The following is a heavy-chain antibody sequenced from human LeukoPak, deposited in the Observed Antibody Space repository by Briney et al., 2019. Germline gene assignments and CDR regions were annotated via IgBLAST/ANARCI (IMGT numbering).Heavy chain of an antibody. V-gene: IGHV3-21*01. J-gene: IGHJ4*02. CDR2: ISSSSSSI. D-gene: IGHD6-13*01. CDR3: ARTATDTGEFDY. Sequence: GGSLRPSCAASGFTFSSYSMNWVRQAPGKGLECVSSISSSSSSIYYADSVKGRFTISRDDAKNSLYLQMNSLRAEDTAVYYCARTATDTGEFDYWGQGTLVTVSS. CDR1: GFTFSSYS.